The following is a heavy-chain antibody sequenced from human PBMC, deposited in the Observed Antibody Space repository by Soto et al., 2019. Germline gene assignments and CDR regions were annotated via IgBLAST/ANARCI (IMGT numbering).Heavy chain of an antibody. CDR2: IYYSGST. J-gene: IGHJ3*02. CDR3: ARVTTGTTYAFDI. V-gene: IGHV4-59*01. D-gene: IGHD1-7*01. Sequence: SETLSLTCTVSGGSISSYYWSWIRQPPGKGLEWIGYIYYSGSTNYNPSLKSRVTISVDTSKNQFSLKLSSVTAADTAVYYCARVTTGTTYAFDIWGQGTMVTVSS. CDR1: GGSISSYY.